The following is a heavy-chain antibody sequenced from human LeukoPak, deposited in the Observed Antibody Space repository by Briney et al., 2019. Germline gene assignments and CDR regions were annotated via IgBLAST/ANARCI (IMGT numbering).Heavy chain of an antibody. CDR3: ARAQALHGAYYYYGMDV. CDR1: GFTFSSYD. Sequence: HPGGSLRLSCAASGFTFSSYDMHWVRQGTGKGLEWVSVIGNAGDTYYPGSEKGRFTISRENAKNSLYLHINSLRAGDTAVYYCARAQALHGAYYYYGMDVWGQGTTVTVSS. CDR2: IGNAGDT. J-gene: IGHJ6*02. V-gene: IGHV3-13*01. D-gene: IGHD3-16*01.